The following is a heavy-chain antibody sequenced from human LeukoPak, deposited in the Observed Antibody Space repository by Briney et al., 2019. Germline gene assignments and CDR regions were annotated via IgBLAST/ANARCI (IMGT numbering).Heavy chain of an antibody. Sequence: GGSLRLSCAASGFTFSSYAMHWVRQAPGKGLEWVAVISYDGSNKYYADSVKGRFTISRDNSKNTLYLQMNSLRAEDTAVYYCARDGGSGWCFSVYWGQGTLVTVSS. CDR2: ISYDGSNK. CDR3: ARDGGSGWCFSVY. D-gene: IGHD6-19*01. J-gene: IGHJ4*02. CDR1: GFTFSSYA. V-gene: IGHV3-30*04.